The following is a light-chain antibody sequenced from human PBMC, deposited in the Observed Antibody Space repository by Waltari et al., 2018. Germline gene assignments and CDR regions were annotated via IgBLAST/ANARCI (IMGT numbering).Light chain of an antibody. J-gene: IGKJ2*01. CDR1: QTVETNS. CDR2: KTT. V-gene: IGKV3-20*01. CDR3: QQFGGSPMYT. Sequence: ILTQSPGTLSLSPGEGATIFCRASQTVETNSFAWYQQKPGQSPKRRIDKTTNRATGVPDRFSGSGSGTDFSLNIDMLEPGDSAVYFCQQFGGSPMYTFGQGTKLEI.